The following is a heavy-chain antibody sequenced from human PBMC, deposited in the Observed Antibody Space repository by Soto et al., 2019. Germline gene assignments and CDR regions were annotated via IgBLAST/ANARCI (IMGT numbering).Heavy chain of an antibody. D-gene: IGHD2-21*01. CDR2: ITGSGGAV. Sequence: EVKLVESGGDLVQPGGSLRLSCTASGFDFSGSEMNWFRQTPGKGLEWPAYITGSGGAVFHADSVKGRFSISRDNAKNSLFLEMNTLTADDAGVYYCAKVAPFILGSPIWGQGTLVTVSS. J-gene: IGHJ4*02. CDR3: AKVAPFILGSPI. CDR1: GFDFSGSE. V-gene: IGHV3-48*03.